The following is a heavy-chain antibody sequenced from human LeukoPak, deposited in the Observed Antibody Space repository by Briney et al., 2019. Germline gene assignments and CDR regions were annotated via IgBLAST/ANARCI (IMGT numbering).Heavy chain of an antibody. J-gene: IGHJ5*02. Sequence: SETLSLTCTVSGGSISSYYWSWIRQPAGKGLEWIGRIYTSGSTNYNPSLKSRVTMSVDTSKSQFSLKLSSVTAADTAVYYCARDTPPQSIAAAVGWFDPWGQGTLVTVSS. CDR3: ARDTPPQSIAAAVGWFDP. CDR2: IYTSGST. CDR1: GGSISSYY. D-gene: IGHD6-13*01. V-gene: IGHV4-4*07.